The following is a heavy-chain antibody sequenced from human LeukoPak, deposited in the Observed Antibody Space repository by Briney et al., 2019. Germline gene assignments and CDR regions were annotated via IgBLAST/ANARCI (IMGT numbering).Heavy chain of an antibody. D-gene: IGHD6-13*01. CDR3: AKGRDSSTWYLFDY. CDR1: GFTFSSYA. J-gene: IGHJ4*02. V-gene: IGHV3-23*01. Sequence: GGSLRLSCAASGFTFSSYAMSWVRLAPGKGLAWVSVISGSDGSTYYADSVKGRFTVSRDNSKNTLYLQMNSLRAEDTAVYYCAKGRDSSTWYLFDYWGQGTLVTVSS. CDR2: ISGSDGST.